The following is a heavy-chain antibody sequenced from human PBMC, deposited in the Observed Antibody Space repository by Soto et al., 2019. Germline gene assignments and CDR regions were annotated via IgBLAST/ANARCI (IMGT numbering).Heavy chain of an antibody. CDR3: ARVSGSYYYGMDV. V-gene: IGHV4-4*02. CDR2: IYHSGST. J-gene: IGHJ6*02. Sequence: QVQLQESGPGLVKPSGTLSLTCAVSGGSISSSYWWSWVRQPPGKGLEWIGEIYHSGSTNYNTSLTXRXXISVDKSQNQFSLKVTSVTAADTAVYYCARVSGSYYYGMDVWGQGTTVTVSS. CDR1: GGSISSSYW.